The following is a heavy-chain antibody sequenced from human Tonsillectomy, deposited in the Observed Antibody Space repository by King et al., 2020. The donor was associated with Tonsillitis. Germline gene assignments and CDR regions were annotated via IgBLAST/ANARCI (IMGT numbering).Heavy chain of an antibody. D-gene: IGHD6-19*01. CDR2: IYHRGST. V-gene: IGHV4-39*01. Sequence: QLQESGPGLVKPSETLSLTCTVSGGSISSSSYSWGWIRQPPGKGLEWIGGIYHRGSTYYKPSLKSRVTISVDTSKNQFSLKLSSVTAADTAIYYCARQLPGAGVAGTDWGQGTLVTVSS. CDR1: GGSISSSSYS. CDR3: ARQLPGAGVAGTD. J-gene: IGHJ4*02.